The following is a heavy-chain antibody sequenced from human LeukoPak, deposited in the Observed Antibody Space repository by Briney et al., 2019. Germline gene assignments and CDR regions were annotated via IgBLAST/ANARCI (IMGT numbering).Heavy chain of an antibody. CDR1: GASIRSGDYY. V-gene: IGHV4-61*08. CDR3: ARSRAFNSGAFDP. D-gene: IGHD1-26*01. Sequence: SETLSLTCTVSGASIRSGDYYWSWIRQPPGKGLEWIGYIYDSGSTYYNPSLKSRVTIDTSKNQFSLRLNSVTAADTAVYYCARSRAFNSGAFDPWGQGSLVTVSS. J-gene: IGHJ5*02. CDR2: IYDSGST.